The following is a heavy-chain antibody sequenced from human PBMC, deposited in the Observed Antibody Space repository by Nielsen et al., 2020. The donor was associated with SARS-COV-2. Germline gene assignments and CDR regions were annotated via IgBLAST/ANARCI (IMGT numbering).Heavy chain of an antibody. J-gene: IGHJ4*02. Sequence: ASVKVSCKASGYTFTSYGISWVRQAPGQGLEWMGWISAYNGNTNYAQKLQGRVTMTTDTSTSTAYMELRSLRSDDTAVYYCARDGGLGDYVWGSYPVPFDYWGQGTLVTVSS. V-gene: IGHV1-18*01. D-gene: IGHD3-16*01. CDR1: GYTFTSYG. CDR2: ISAYNGNT. CDR3: ARDGGLGDYVWGSYPVPFDY.